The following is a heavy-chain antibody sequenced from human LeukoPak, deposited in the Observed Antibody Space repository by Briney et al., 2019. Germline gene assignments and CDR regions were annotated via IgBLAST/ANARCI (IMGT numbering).Heavy chain of an antibody. CDR2: ISAYNGNT. CDR3: ARDPGGYERGYYYGMDV. CDR1: GYTFTSYG. D-gene: IGHD5-12*01. J-gene: IGHJ6*02. V-gene: IGHV1-18*01. Sequence: ASVKVSCKASGYTFTSYGISWVRPAPGQGLEWMGWISAYNGNTNYAQKLQGRVTMTTGTSTSTAYMELRSLRSDDTAVYYCARDPGGYERGYYYGMDVWGQGTTVTVSS.